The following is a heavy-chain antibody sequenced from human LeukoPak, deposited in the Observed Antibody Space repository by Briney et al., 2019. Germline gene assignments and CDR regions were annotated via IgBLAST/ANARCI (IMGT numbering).Heavy chain of an antibody. CDR1: GFTFSSYA. J-gene: IGHJ5*02. D-gene: IGHD2/OR15-2a*01. Sequence: GGSLRLSCTASGFTFSSYAMSWVRQAPGKGPEWVSAISGSGGSTYYAYSVKGRFTISRDNSKNTLYLLLNSLRAEDTAVYYCGKLAREYCFSTTCPNWFDPWGQGSLVTVSS. V-gene: IGHV3-23*01. CDR3: GKLAREYCFSTTCPNWFDP. CDR2: ISGSGGST.